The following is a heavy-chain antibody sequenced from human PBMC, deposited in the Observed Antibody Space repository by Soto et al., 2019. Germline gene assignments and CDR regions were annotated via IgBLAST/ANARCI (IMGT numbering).Heavy chain of an antibody. J-gene: IGHJ5*02. CDR3: AREPLCGGKCYDNYFDP. CDR1: GYAFTYYP. CDR2: INIGNGNT. D-gene: IGHD2-15*01. Sequence: QVQLVQSGAEVKKPGASVKISCKASGYAFTYYPIHWVRQAPGQRLEWVGWINIGNGNTEYSQKFQGRVTITTDTSASTAYMELRSLTSEDTVVYYCAREPLCGGKCYDNYFDPWGQGTLVTVSS. V-gene: IGHV1-3*04.